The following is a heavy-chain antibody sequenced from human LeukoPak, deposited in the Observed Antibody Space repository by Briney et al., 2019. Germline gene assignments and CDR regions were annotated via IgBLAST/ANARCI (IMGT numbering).Heavy chain of an antibody. Sequence: GGSLRLSCAASGFTFSSYGMHWVRQAPGKGLEWVAFIRYDGSNKYYADSVKGRFTISRDNSKNTLYLQMNSLRAEDTAVYYCARWGGSSIAARPYYFDYWGQGTLVTVSS. V-gene: IGHV3-30*02. CDR2: IRYDGSNK. CDR1: GFTFSSYG. J-gene: IGHJ4*02. D-gene: IGHD6-6*01. CDR3: ARWGGSSIAARPYYFDY.